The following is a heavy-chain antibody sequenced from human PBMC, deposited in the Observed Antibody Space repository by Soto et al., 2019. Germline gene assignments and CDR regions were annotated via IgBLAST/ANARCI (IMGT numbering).Heavy chain of an antibody. J-gene: IGHJ6*03. CDR1: GFTFSNAW. Sequence: EVQLVESGGGLVKPGGSLRLSCAASGFTFSNAWMSWVRQAPGKGLEWVGRIKSKTDGGTTDYAAPVKGRFTISRDDSKNTLYLQMNSLKTEDTAVYYCTTEFDYDFWSGYYYMDVWGKGTTVTVSS. D-gene: IGHD3-3*01. CDR2: IKSKTDGGTT. V-gene: IGHV3-15*01. CDR3: TTEFDYDFWSGYYYMDV.